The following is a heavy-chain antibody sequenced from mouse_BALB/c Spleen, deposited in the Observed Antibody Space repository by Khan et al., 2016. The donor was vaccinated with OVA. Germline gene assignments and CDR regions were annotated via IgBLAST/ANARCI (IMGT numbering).Heavy chain of an antibody. CDR3: ARGEALYYFDY. CDR1: GYIFTSYW. V-gene: IGHV1S132*01. CDR2: IYPGTDNT. J-gene: IGHJ2*01. Sequence: VQLQQSGAELVRPGASVKLSCKTSGYIFTSYWIYWVRQRSGQGLEWIARIYPGTDNTYYNEKLKDKATLTADKSSSTAYMQLSSLKSEVSAGYFCARGEALYYFDYWGQGTTLTVSS. D-gene: IGHD3-2*02.